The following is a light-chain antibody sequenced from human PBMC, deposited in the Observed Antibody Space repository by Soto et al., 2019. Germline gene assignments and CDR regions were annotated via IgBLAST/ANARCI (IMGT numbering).Light chain of an antibody. CDR3: QQYKT. CDR2: DAF. CDR1: QSVSTSY. V-gene: IGKV3-20*01. Sequence: ELVLTQSPGTLSVSPGDRATLSCRASQSVSTSYVAWYQQKFGKAPRLLIYDAFSRATGIPDRFSASGSGTDFTLTISRLEPEDSAVYYCQQYKTCGQGTKVDIK. J-gene: IGKJ1*01.